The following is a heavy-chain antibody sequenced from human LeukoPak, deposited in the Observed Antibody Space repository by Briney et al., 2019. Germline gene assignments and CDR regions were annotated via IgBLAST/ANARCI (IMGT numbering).Heavy chain of an antibody. Sequence: GGSLRLSSAASGFTFSSYWMSWVRQAPGKGLEWVANIKQDGSEKYYVDSVKGRFTISRDNAKNSLYLQMNSLRADDTAVYYCARDLWFGEYNQLYYFDYWGQGTLVTVSS. CDR1: GFTFSSYW. D-gene: IGHD3-10*01. V-gene: IGHV3-7*01. CDR2: IKQDGSEK. CDR3: ARDLWFGEYNQLYYFDY. J-gene: IGHJ4*02.